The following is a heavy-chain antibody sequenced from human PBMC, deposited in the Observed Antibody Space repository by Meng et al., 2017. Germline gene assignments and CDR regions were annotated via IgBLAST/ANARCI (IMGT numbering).Heavy chain of an antibody. CDR2: IDPKSGDT. J-gene: IGHJ4*02. CDR1: GYTFIGYY. CDR3: ARDEDISAAGKLFGDY. D-gene: IGHD6-13*01. V-gene: IGHV1-2*06. Sequence: ASVKVSCKASGYTFIGYYMHWVRRAPGQGLEWMGRIDPKSGDTHYAQRFQGRVTMTGDTSISTAYMELSGLRSDDTAMYYCARDEDISAAGKLFGDYWGQGTLVTVSS.